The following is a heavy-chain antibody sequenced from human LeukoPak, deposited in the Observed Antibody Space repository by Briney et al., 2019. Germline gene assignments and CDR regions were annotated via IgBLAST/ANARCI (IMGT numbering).Heavy chain of an antibody. D-gene: IGHD6-13*01. CDR2: ISGSGGST. CDR3: AQWPLASSSWYSNY. Sequence: AGSLRLSCAASGFTFSSYAMSWVRQAPGKGLEWVSAISGSGGSTYYADSVKGRFTISRDNSKNTLYLQMNSLRAEDTAVYYCAQWPLASSSWYSNYWGQGTLVTVSS. CDR1: GFTFSSYA. J-gene: IGHJ4*02. V-gene: IGHV3-23*01.